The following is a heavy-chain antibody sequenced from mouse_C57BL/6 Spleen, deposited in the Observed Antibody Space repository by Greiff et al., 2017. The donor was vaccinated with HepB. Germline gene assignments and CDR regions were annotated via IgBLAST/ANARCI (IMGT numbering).Heavy chain of an antibody. CDR2: INYDGSST. V-gene: IGHV5-16*01. CDR3: ARVGLPYYFDY. D-gene: IGHD2-4*01. J-gene: IGHJ2*01. CDR1: GFTFSDYY. Sequence: EVKLMESEGGLVQPGSSMKLSCTASGFTFSDYYMAWVRQVPEKGLEWVANINYDGSSTYYLDSLKSRFIISRDNAKNILYLQMSSLKSEDTATYYCARVGLPYYFDYWGQGTTLTVSS.